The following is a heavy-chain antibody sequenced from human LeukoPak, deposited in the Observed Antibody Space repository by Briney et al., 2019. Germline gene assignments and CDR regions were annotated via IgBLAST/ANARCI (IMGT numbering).Heavy chain of an antibody. V-gene: IGHV1-69*13. J-gene: IGHJ4*02. D-gene: IGHD2-2*02. CDR2: IIPIFGTA. CDR1: GGTFSSYA. CDR3: ARLMVVPAAIEDY. Sequence: SVKVSCKASGGTFSSYAISWVRQAPGQGLEWMGGIIPIFGTANYAQKFQGRVTITADESTSTAYMELSSLRSEDTAVYYCARLMVVPAAIEDYWGQGTLVTVSS.